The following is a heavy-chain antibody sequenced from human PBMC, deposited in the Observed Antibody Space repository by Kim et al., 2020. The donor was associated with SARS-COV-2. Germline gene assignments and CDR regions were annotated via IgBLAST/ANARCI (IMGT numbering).Heavy chain of an antibody. CDR2: MRGGGVKK. CDR1: GFTVDIYS. J-gene: IGHJ6*02. CDR3: ANMVIMEEYNYFYFYFMEV. Sequence: GSLRLSCLGSGFTVDIYSMSWVRQAPGKGLEGVSVMRGGGVKKFYADSVRGRFTISRHNSKNTLYLQMDNQRDEDTALNYCANMVIMEEYNYFYFYFMEVCGQGAPFSVSS. V-gene: IGHV3-23*01. D-gene: IGHD2-21*01.